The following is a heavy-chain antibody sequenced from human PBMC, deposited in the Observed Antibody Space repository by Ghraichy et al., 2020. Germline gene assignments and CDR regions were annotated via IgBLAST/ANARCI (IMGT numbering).Heavy chain of an antibody. CDR3: AKDAETYYYGSNWFDP. CDR1: GFTFSSYA. V-gene: IGHV3-23*01. Sequence: GGSLRLSCAASGFTFSSYAMSWVRQAPGKGLEWVSAISGSGGSTYYADSVKGRFTISRDNSKNTLYLQMNSLRAEDTAVYYCAKDAETYYYGSNWFDPWGQGTLVTVSS. CDR2: ISGSGGST. D-gene: IGHD3-22*01. J-gene: IGHJ5*02.